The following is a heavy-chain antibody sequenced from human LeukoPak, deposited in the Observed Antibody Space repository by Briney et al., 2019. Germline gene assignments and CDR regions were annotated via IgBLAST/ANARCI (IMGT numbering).Heavy chain of an antibody. CDR1: GGSINSYY. D-gene: IGHD5-18*01. J-gene: IGHJ4*02. CDR3: ARGGHIYGLRYFFDY. CDR2: VYYSETT. Sequence: SETLSLTCTVSGGSINSYYWSWIRQSPGKGLEWIAYVYYSETTNYNPSLKSRVTISVDTSKNQFSLKMSSVTAADTAVYYFARGGHIYGLRYFFDYWGQGILVTVSS. V-gene: IGHV4-59*01.